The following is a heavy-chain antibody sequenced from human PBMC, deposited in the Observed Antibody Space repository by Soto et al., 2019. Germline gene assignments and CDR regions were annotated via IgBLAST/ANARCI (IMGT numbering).Heavy chain of an antibody. D-gene: IGHD4-17*01. V-gene: IGHV3-48*02. CDR3: ARDIGGEVDGDYAPPNESYYYYGMDV. CDR2: ISSSSSTI. CDR1: GFTFSSYS. Sequence: GGSLRLSCAASGFTFSSYSMNWVRQAPGKGLEWVSYISSSSSTIYYADSVKGRFTISRDNAKNSLYLQMNSLRDEDTAVYYCARDIGGEVDGDYAPPNESYYYYGMDVWGQGTTVTVSS. J-gene: IGHJ6*02.